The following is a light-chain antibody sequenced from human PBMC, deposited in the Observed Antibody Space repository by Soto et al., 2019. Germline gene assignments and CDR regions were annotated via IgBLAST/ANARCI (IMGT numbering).Light chain of an antibody. CDR3: QQSYSTTWT. CDR2: AAS. V-gene: IGKV1-39*01. CDR1: QGISTY. J-gene: IGKJ1*01. Sequence: DSQMTQSPSSLSAAVVHRVTIACRASQGISTYLNWYQQKPGKAPKLLIYAASSLQSGVPSRFSGSGSETDFTLTISSLQPEDFATYSCQQSYSTTWTFGQGTKVDIK.